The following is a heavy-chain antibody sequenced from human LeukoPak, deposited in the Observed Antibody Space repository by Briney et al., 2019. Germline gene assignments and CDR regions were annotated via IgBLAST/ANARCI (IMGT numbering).Heavy chain of an antibody. CDR3: ARVLRGYSYGVFDC. V-gene: IGHV4-61*01. CDR2: IYDSGST. CDR1: GGSVSSGSYY. J-gene: IGHJ4*02. Sequence: SETLSLTCTVSGGSVSSGSYYWSWIRQPPGKGLEWIGYIYDSGSTNYNSSLKSRVTISVDTSRNQFSLKLSSVTAADTAVYYCARVLRGYSYGVFDCWGQGTLVTVSS. D-gene: IGHD5-18*01.